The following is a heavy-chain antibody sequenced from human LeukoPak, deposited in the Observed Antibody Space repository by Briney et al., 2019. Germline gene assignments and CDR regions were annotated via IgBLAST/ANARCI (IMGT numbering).Heavy chain of an antibody. CDR3: ARVFHEFGGVIDPYYYYYMDV. CDR1: GGSISSSYW. V-gene: IGHV4-4*02. D-gene: IGHD3-16*02. Sequence: SGTLSLTCAVSGGSISSSYWWSWVRQPPGKGLEWIGEVYHSGSTNYNPSLKSRVTISVDTSKNQFSLKLSSVTAADTAVYYCARVFHEFGGVIDPYYYYYMDVWGKGTTVTISS. CDR2: VYHSGST. J-gene: IGHJ6*03.